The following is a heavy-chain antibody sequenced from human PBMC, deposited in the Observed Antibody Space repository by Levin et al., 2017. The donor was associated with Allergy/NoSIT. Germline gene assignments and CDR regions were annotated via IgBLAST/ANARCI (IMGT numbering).Heavy chain of an antibody. V-gene: IGHV4-59*08. D-gene: IGHD3-3*01. CDR2: IYYSGST. Sequence: ASETLSLTCTVSGGSISSYYWSWIRQPPGKGLEWIGYIYYSGSTNYNPSLKSRVTISVDTSKNQFSLKLSSVTAADTAVYYCARLGGGVVGTRDWFDPWGQGTLVTVSS. CDR1: GGSISSYY. CDR3: ARLGGGVVGTRDWFDP. J-gene: IGHJ5*02.